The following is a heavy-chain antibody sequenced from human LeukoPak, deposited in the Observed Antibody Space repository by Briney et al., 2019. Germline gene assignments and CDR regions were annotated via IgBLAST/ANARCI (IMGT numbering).Heavy chain of an antibody. V-gene: IGHV3-7*01. CDR1: GFTFSSYW. J-gene: IGHJ4*02. D-gene: IGHD2-15*01. CDR3: ARVRLVVVVAALDY. CDR2: IKQDGSEK. Sequence: GGSLRLSCAASGFTFSSYWMSWVRQAPGKGLEWVANIKQDGSEKYYVDSVKGRFTISRDNAKNSLYLQMNSLRAEDTAVYYCARVRLVVVVAALDYWGQGTLVTVSS.